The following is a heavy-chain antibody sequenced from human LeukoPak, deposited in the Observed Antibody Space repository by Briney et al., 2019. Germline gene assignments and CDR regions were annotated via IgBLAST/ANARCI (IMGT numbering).Heavy chain of an antibody. Sequence: PGGSLRLSCAVSGFTFTNYWMHWVRQAPGKGLVWVARINKDGRGPDYSDSVKGRFTVSRDNAKNTVHLQMNSLRAEDTAVYYCVRDGDHYDFDHWGQGTLVTV. CDR1: GFTFTNYW. J-gene: IGHJ4*02. V-gene: IGHV3-74*01. CDR2: INKDGRGP. D-gene: IGHD4-17*01. CDR3: VRDGDHYDFDH.